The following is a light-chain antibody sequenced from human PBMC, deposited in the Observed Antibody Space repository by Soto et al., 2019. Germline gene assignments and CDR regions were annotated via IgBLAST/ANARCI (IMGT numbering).Light chain of an antibody. CDR3: QQHDILPIT. CDR1: QSVSSSY. Sequence: EIVLTQSPGTLSLSPGERATLSCRASQSVSSSYLAWYQQKPGQAPRLLIYGASSRATGIPDRFSGSGSGTDVTLTISRLEPEDFALYYCQQHDILPITFGQGTRLEIK. CDR2: GAS. V-gene: IGKV3-20*01. J-gene: IGKJ5*01.